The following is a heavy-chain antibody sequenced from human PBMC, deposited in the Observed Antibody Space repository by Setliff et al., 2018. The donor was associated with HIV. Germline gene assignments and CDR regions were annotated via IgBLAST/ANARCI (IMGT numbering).Heavy chain of an antibody. V-gene: IGHV1-69*04. D-gene: IGHD4-4*01. CDR3: ARDDYSNSNPNYFDH. CDR1: GGTFSSYA. Sequence: SVKVSCKASGGTFSSYAISWVRQAPGQGLEWMGRIIPIFGKPNYAQKIQGRVTMTTDTSTSTAYMDLRGLTSDDTAVYYCARDDYSNSNPNYFDHWGQGTLVTVSS. CDR2: IIPIFGKP. J-gene: IGHJ4*02.